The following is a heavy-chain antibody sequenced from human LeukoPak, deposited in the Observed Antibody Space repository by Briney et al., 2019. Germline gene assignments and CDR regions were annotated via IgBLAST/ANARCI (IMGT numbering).Heavy chain of an antibody. J-gene: IGHJ3*02. CDR3: AREASKLGELSFHDAFDI. CDR1: GGSISSSNW. V-gene: IGHV4-4*02. D-gene: IGHD3-16*02. Sequence: KASETLSLTCTVSGGSISSSNWWSWVRQPPGKGLEWIGEIYHSGSTNYNPSLKSRVTISVDKSKNQFSLKLSSVTAADTAVYYCAREASKLGELSFHDAFDIWGQGTMVTVSS. CDR2: IYHSGST.